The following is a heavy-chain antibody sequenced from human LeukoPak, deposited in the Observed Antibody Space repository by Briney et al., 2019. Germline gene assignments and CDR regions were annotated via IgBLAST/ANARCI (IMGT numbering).Heavy chain of an antibody. Sequence: GGSLRLSCAASGFTFSSYWMHWVRQAPGKGLEWVGRIRSNVNDGTTVYAAAVKGRFTISRDDAKNTLYLQMNSLKSEDTAVYFCATDVPCTVGAFHIWGQGTMVTVSS. V-gene: IGHV3-15*01. CDR2: IRSNVNDGTT. CDR3: ATDVPCTVGAFHI. CDR1: GFTFSSYW. D-gene: IGHD1-26*01. J-gene: IGHJ3*02.